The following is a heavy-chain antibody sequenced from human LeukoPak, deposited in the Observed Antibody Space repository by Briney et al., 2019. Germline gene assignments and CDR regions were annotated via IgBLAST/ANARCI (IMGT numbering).Heavy chain of an antibody. Sequence: PSGTLSLTCTVSGGSISSDDYYWSWIRQPPGKGLEWIGYISYSGNTYYNPSLKSRVTISVDTSKNQFSLKLSSVTVADTAVYYCARDRKYGSESLRRLDYWGQGTLVTVSS. CDR2: ISYSGNT. CDR3: ARDRKYGSESLRRLDY. D-gene: IGHD3-10*01. V-gene: IGHV4-30-4*01. J-gene: IGHJ4*02. CDR1: GGSISSDDYY.